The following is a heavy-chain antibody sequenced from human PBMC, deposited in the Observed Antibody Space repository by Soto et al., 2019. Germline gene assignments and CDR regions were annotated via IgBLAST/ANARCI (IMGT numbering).Heavy chain of an antibody. V-gene: IGHV1-46*01. Sequence: ASVKVSCKASGYTFTSYYMHWVRQAPGQGLEWMGIINPSGGSTSYAQKFQGRVTMTRDTSTSTVYMELSSLRSEDTAVYYCAREIAPAAGPNYYYYGMDGWGQGTTVTVSS. D-gene: IGHD6-13*01. J-gene: IGHJ6*02. CDR1: GYTFTSYY. CDR2: INPSGGST. CDR3: AREIAPAAGPNYYYYGMDG.